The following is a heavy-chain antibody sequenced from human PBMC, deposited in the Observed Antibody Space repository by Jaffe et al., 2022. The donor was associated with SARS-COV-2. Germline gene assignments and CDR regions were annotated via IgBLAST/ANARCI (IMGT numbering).Heavy chain of an antibody. CDR3: AREGIGDTLYYYYGMDV. Sequence: QVQLVQSGAEVKKPGASVKVSCKASGYTFTGYYMHWVRQAPGQGLEWMGRINPNSGGTNYAQKFQGRVTMTRDTSISTAYMELSRLRSDDTAVYYCAREGIGDTLYYYYGMDVWGQGTTVTVSS. CDR2: INPNSGGT. CDR1: GYTFTGYY. D-gene: IGHD3-16*01. V-gene: IGHV1-2*06. J-gene: IGHJ6*02.